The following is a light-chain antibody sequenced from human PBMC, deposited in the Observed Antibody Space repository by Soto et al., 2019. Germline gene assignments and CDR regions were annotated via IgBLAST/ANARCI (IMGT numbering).Light chain of an antibody. J-gene: IGKJ2*01. CDR3: HQYGDSPYS. CDR2: GSV. CDR1: QKISANY. Sequence: VVLTQSPGTLSLSLGERATLSCRATQKISANYIAWYQIKTGQPPRLLVHGSVTRAAGIPDRFSGTGSGADFTLTIARVEPEDFAVYFCHQYGDSPYSFGQGTKL. V-gene: IGKV3-20*01.